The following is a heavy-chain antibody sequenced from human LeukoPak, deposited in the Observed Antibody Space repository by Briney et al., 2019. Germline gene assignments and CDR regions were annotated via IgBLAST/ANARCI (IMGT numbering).Heavy chain of an antibody. CDR2: INHSAST. J-gene: IGHJ4*02. V-gene: IGHV4-34*01. D-gene: IGHD3-22*01. Sequence: PSETLSLTCAVYGGSFSGYYWSWIRQPPGKGLEWIGEINHSASTNYNPSLKSRVTISVDTSKNQFSLKLSSVTAADTAVYYCARDHPTQDYYDSSGYYGYWGQGTLVTVSS. CDR3: ARDHPTQDYYDSSGYYGY. CDR1: GGSFSGYY.